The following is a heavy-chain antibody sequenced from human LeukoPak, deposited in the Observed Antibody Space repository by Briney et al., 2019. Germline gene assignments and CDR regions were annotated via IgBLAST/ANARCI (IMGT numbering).Heavy chain of an antibody. CDR2: IKQDGSEK. Sequence: GGCLRLSCEASGFTFSSYWMSWVRQAPGKGLEWVANIKQDGSEKYYVDSVKGRFTISRDNAKNSLYLQMNSLRAEDTAVYYCARVRGSYCLDYWGQGTLVTVSS. V-gene: IGHV3-7*01. CDR3: ARVRGSYCLDY. CDR1: GFTFSSYW. D-gene: IGHD3-16*01. J-gene: IGHJ4*02.